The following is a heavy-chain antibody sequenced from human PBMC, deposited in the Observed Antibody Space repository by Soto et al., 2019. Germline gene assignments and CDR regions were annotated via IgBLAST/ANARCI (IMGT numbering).Heavy chain of an antibody. CDR1: GFTISSKY. V-gene: IGHV3-53*01. CDR3: ARELPPDL. J-gene: IGHJ5*02. D-gene: IGHD2-15*01. CDR2: IWSAGLT. Sequence: GGSLRLSCAASGFTISSKYMNWVRQAPGKGLEWVSIIWSAGLTYYADSVRGRFTISRDISKNILFLQMNNLRAEYSAIYYCARELPPDLWGQGTLVTGSS.